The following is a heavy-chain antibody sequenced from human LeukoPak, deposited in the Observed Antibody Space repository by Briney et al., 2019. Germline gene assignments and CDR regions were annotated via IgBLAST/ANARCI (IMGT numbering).Heavy chain of an antibody. CDR3: ARDSFSPFDY. V-gene: IGHV4-38-2*02. CDR1: GYSISSGYY. CDR2: IYHSGSS. D-gene: IGHD2-2*01. Sequence: SETLSLTCTVSGYSISSGYYWGWIRQPPGKGLEWIGSIYHSGSSYYNPSLKSRVTISVDTSKNQFSVRLSSVTAADTAVYYCARDSFSPFDYWGQGTLVTVSS. J-gene: IGHJ4*02.